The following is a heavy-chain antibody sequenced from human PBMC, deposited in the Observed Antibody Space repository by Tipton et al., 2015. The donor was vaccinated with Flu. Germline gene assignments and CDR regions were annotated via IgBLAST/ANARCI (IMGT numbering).Heavy chain of an antibody. Sequence: TLSLTCTVSGGSISSYYWSWIRQPPGKGLEWIGYIYYSGSTNYNPSLKSRVTMSVDTSKNQFSLKLSSVTAADTAVYYCARTIVVVPAAPGFFDYWGQGTLVTVSS. CDR3: ARTIVVVPAAPGFFDY. CDR1: GGSISSYY. J-gene: IGHJ4*02. V-gene: IGHV4-59*12. D-gene: IGHD2-2*01. CDR2: IYYSGST.